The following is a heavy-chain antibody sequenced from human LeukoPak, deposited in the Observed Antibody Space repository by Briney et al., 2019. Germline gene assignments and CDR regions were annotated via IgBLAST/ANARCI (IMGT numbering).Heavy chain of an antibody. V-gene: IGHV1-18*01. J-gene: IGHJ4*02. CDR1: GYTFTSYG. D-gene: IGHD2-15*01. CDR3: ARETLGYCSGGSCRNPDY. Sequence: GASVKVSCKASGYTFTSYGISWVRQAPGQGLEWMGWISAYNGNTNYAQKLQGRVTMTTDTSTSTAYMELRSLRSDDTAVYYCARETLGYCSGGSCRNPDYWGQGTLVTASS. CDR2: ISAYNGNT.